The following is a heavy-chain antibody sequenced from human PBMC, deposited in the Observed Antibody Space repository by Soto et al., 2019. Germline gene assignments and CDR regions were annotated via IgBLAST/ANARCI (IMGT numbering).Heavy chain of an antibody. Sequence: QVQLVQSGAEVKKPGSSVKVSCKASGGTFSSYTISWVRQAPGQGLEWMGRIIPILGIANYAQKFQGRVTITADKSTSTAYMELSSLRSEDTAVYYCARDRDSSGYYSDYWGQGPLVTVSS. D-gene: IGHD3-22*01. V-gene: IGHV1-69*08. CDR1: GGTFSSYT. CDR2: IIPILGIA. J-gene: IGHJ4*02. CDR3: ARDRDSSGYYSDY.